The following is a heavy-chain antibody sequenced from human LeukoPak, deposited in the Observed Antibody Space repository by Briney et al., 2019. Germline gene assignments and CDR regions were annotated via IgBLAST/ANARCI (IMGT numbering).Heavy chain of an antibody. V-gene: IGHV3-30*03. J-gene: IGHJ6*02. CDR3: ARVKEHYYDSSGYYWGMDV. Sequence: GGSLGLSCAASGFTFSSYGMHWVRQAPGKGLEWVAVISYDGSNKYYADSVKGRFTISRDNSKNTLYLQMNSLRAEDTAVYYCARVKEHYYDSSGYYWGMDVWGQGTTVTVSS. D-gene: IGHD3-22*01. CDR1: GFTFSSYG. CDR2: ISYDGSNK.